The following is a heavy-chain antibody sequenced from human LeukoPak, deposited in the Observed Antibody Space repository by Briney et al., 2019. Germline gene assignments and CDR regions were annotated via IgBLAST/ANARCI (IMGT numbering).Heavy chain of an antibody. J-gene: IGHJ4*02. V-gene: IGHV4-34*01. CDR2: IYYSGST. D-gene: IGHD3-22*01. Sequence: SETLSLTCAVYGGSFSGYYWSWIRQPPGKGLEWIGSIYYSGSTYYNPSLKSRVTISVDTSKNQFSLKLSSVTAADTAAYYCARHRNYYDSSAFGYWGQGTLVTVSS. CDR1: GGSFSGYY. CDR3: ARHRNYYDSSAFGY.